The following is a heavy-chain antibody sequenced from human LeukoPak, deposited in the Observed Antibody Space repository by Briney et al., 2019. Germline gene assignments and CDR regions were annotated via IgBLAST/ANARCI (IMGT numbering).Heavy chain of an antibody. CDR2: ISAYNGNT. V-gene: IGHV1-18*01. D-gene: IGHD2-21*02. CDR3: ARGVVVTASQGFDY. J-gene: IGHJ4*02. CDR1: GYTFTSYG. Sequence: GASVKVSCKASGYTFTSYGISWVRQAPGQGLEWMGWISAYNGNTNYAQKLQGRVTMTSDASTSTAYMELRSLRSDDTAVYYCARGVVVTASQGFDYWGQGTLVTVSS.